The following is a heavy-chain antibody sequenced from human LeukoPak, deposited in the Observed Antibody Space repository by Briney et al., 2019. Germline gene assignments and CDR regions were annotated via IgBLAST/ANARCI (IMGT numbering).Heavy chain of an antibody. CDR1: GFTFSSYA. V-gene: IGHV3-30*01. D-gene: IGHD3-16*01. CDR3: ARDSGSFSWQRGGLAFGY. CDR2: ISYDGSNN. Sequence: GGSLRVSCAASGFTFSSYAMHWVRPAPGKGLEWVAVISYDGSNNYYADPGKGQFTIARDNSNTTPYLQMNSLRAEDTAVYYCARDSGSFSWQRGGLAFGYWGQGTLVTVSS. J-gene: IGHJ4*02.